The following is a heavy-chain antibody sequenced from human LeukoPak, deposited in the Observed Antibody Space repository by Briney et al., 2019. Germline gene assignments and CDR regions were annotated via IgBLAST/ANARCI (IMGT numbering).Heavy chain of an antibody. CDR3: ARDSRYYYDSSGSPFDY. V-gene: IGHV3-48*02. J-gene: IGHJ4*02. CDR2: ITSSSSAI. D-gene: IGHD3-22*01. Sequence: PGGSLRLSCAASGFIFSSYNVNWVRQAPGKGLEWVSHITSSSSAIYYADSVKGRFTISRDNARNSLYLQMKSLRDEDTAVYYCARDSRYYYDSSGSPFDYWGQGTLVSVSS. CDR1: GFIFSSYN.